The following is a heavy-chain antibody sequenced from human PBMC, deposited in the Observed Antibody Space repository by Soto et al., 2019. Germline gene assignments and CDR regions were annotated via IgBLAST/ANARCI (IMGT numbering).Heavy chain of an antibody. V-gene: IGHV1-2*02. CDR1: GYTFTSYY. J-gene: IGHJ4*02. CDR2: INPSGGGT. D-gene: IGHD6-6*01. CDR3: ARSTSTIGARLDS. Sequence: GASVKVSCKASGYTFTSYYMHWVRQAPGQGLEWMGIINPSGGGTKYAQKFQGRVAMTRDTSISTAYMELSWLTSDDTAIYYCARSTSTIGARLDSWGQGTLVTVSS.